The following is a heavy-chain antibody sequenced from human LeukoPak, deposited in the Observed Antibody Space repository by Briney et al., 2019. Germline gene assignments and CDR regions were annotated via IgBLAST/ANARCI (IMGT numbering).Heavy chain of an antibody. CDR2: INPSGGST. J-gene: IGHJ4*02. CDR3: ARAYGDPYYFDY. V-gene: IGHV1-46*01. D-gene: IGHD4-17*01. Sequence: GASVKVSCKASGYTFTCYYMHWVRQAPGQGLEWMGIINPSGGSTSYAQKFQGRVTMTRDTSTSTVYMELSSLRSEDTAVYYCARAYGDPYYFDYWGQGTLVTVSS. CDR1: GYTFTCYY.